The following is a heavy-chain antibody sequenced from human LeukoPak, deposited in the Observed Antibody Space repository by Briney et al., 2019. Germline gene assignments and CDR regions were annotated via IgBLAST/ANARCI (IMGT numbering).Heavy chain of an antibody. CDR2: MNPNSGNT. D-gene: IGHD3-10*01. CDR1: GYTFTNYD. J-gene: IGHJ4*02. CDR3: ATSNYYYYGSGSYYNLNDY. Sequence: GASVKVSCKASGYTFTNYDINWVRQATGQGLEWMGWMNPNSGNTGYAQKFQGRVTMTRNTSISTAYMELSSLRSEDTAVYYCATSNYYYYGSGSYYNLNDYWGQGTLVTVSS. V-gene: IGHV1-8*01.